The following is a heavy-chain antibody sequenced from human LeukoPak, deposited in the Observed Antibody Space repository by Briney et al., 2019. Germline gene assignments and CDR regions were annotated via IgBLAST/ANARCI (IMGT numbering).Heavy chain of an antibody. Sequence: GGSLRLSCAASGFTFSSYGMHWVRQAPGKGLEWVAVISYDGSNKYYADSVKGRFTISRDNSKNTLYLQMNSLRAEDTAVYYCVLGGYDSLYLGFDYWGQGTLVTVSS. D-gene: IGHD3-22*01. CDR1: GFTFSSYG. V-gene: IGHV3-30*03. CDR2: ISYDGSNK. CDR3: VLGGYDSLYLGFDY. J-gene: IGHJ4*02.